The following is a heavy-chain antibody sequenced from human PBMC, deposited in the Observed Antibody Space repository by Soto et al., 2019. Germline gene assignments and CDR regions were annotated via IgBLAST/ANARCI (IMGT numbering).Heavy chain of an antibody. J-gene: IGHJ5*02. CDR3: ARGLGHDA. CDR2: INHSGST. Sequence: SETLSLTCAVYGGSFSGYYWSWIRHPPGKGLEWIGEINHSGSTNYNPSLKSRVTISVDTSKNQFSLKLSSVTAADTAVYYCARGLGHDAWGQGTLVTVSS. V-gene: IGHV4-34*01. CDR1: GGSFSGYY.